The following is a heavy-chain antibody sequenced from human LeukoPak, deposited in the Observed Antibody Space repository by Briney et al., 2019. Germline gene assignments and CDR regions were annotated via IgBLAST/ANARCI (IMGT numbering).Heavy chain of an antibody. J-gene: IGHJ6*02. CDR3: ARDRAYSGSYYYYYYGMDV. Sequence: PGGSLRLSCAASGFTVSSNYMSWVRQAPGKGLEWVSVIYSGGSTYYADSVKGRFTISRGNSKNTLYLQMNSLRAEDTAVYYCARDRAYSGSYYYYYYGMDVWGQGTTVTVSS. CDR1: GFTVSSNY. CDR2: IYSGGST. V-gene: IGHV3-53*01. D-gene: IGHD1-26*01.